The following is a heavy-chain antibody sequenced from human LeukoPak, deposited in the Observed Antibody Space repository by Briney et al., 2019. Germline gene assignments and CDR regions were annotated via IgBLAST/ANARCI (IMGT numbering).Heavy chain of an antibody. V-gene: IGHV3-66*01. CDR1: GFTLSSNY. Sequence: GGSLSLSCAASGFTLSSNYMSWVRQAPGKGLEWVSVIYSVGSTYYADSVKGRFTISRDNSKKKLYLQMNSLRAGDTAVYYCARLDSSSWYYIFDYWGQGTLVTVSS. CDR3: ARLDSSSWYYIFDY. CDR2: IYSVGST. D-gene: IGHD6-13*01. J-gene: IGHJ4*02.